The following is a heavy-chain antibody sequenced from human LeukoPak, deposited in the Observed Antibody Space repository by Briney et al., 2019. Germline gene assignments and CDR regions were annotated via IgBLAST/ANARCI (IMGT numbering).Heavy chain of an antibody. Sequence: GRSLRLSWAASGFTFSSYAMHWVRQAPDEGLEWVAVIWSDGTNEYYADSVKGRFTISRDNSKNTLYLQMNSLRAEDTAVYYCARDTCSTTTCHGWFGPWGQGTLVTVSS. D-gene: IGHD2-2*01. V-gene: IGHV3-33*01. CDR2: IWSDGTNE. CDR3: ARDTCSTTTCHGWFGP. CDR1: GFTFSSYA. J-gene: IGHJ5*02.